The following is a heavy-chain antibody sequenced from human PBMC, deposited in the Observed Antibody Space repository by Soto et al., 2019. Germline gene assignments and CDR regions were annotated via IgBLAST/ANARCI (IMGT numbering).Heavy chain of an antibody. Sequence: QVQLQQWGAGLLKPSETLSLSCEVHGGSFSGYYWTWIRQTPGKGLEWIGEISHSGTTNYQPSLTRRVTISADPSEKQFSLNLTSVTAADSGVYYCARGECSSVYCFTRWALDFWGQGTVVTVSS. J-gene: IGHJ3*01. CDR2: ISHSGTT. V-gene: IGHV4-34*01. D-gene: IGHD2-2*01. CDR1: GGSFSGYY. CDR3: ARGECSSVYCFTRWALDF.